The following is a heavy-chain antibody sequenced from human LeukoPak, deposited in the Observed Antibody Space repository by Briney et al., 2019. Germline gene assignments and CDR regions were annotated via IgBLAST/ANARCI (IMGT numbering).Heavy chain of an antibody. J-gene: IGHJ5*02. CDR3: ARDTGYSSGWGFDP. D-gene: IGHD6-19*01. CDR2: INPNSGGT. CDR1: GYTFTGYY. Sequence: ASVKVSCKASGYTFTGYYMHWVRQAPGQGLEWMGWINPNSGGTNYAQKFQGRVTMTRDTSISTAYMELSRLRSDDTAVYYCARDTGYSSGWGFDPWGQGTLVTVSS. V-gene: IGHV1-2*02.